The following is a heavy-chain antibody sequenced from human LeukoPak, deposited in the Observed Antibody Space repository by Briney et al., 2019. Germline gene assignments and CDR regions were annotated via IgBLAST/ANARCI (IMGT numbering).Heavy chain of an antibody. Sequence: GGSLRLSCAASGFTFDDYAMHWVRQAPGKGLEWGSGISWNSGSIGYADSVKGRFTISRDNAKNSLYLQMNSLRAEDTALYYCAKGVVATIHWYFDYWGQGTLVTVSS. V-gene: IGHV3-9*01. J-gene: IGHJ4*02. CDR1: GFTFDDYA. CDR2: ISWNSGSI. D-gene: IGHD5-12*01. CDR3: AKGVVATIHWYFDY.